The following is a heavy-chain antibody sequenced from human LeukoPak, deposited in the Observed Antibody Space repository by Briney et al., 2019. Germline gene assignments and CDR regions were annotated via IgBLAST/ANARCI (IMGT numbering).Heavy chain of an antibody. CDR2: ISSSSSYI. CDR1: GFTFSSYS. CDR3: AREISSTVTTFDY. J-gene: IGHJ4*02. Sequence: PGGSLRLSCAASGFTFSSYSMNWVRQAPGKGLEWVSSISSSSSYIYYADSVKGRFTISRDNAKNSLYLQMNSLRAEDTAVYYCAREISSTVTTFDYWGQGTLVTVSS. V-gene: IGHV3-21*01. D-gene: IGHD4-17*01.